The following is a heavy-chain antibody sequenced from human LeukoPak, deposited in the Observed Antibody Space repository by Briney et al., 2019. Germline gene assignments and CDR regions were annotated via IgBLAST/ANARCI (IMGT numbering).Heavy chain of an antibody. J-gene: IGHJ3*02. Sequence: GGSLRLSCAAPGCTFSSYSRNWVRQAPGKGLEWVSSISSSSSYIYYADSVKGRFTISRDNAKNSLYLQMNSLRAEDTAVYYCARDLQQWLVAYDAFDIWGQGTMVTVSS. D-gene: IGHD6-19*01. V-gene: IGHV3-21*01. CDR3: ARDLQQWLVAYDAFDI. CDR2: ISSSSSYI. CDR1: GCTFSSYS.